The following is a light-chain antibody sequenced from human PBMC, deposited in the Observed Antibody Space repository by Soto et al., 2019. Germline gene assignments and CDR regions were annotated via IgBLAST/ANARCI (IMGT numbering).Light chain of an antibody. CDR1: QRVSSSY. Sequence: PGERVTLSCRASQRVSSSYLTWYQHKPGQAPRLLIYGASTRATGIPARFSGSGSGTDFTLTISSLQPEDFAVYYCPQDYNLPPFGQGPRLEIK. CDR3: PQDYNLPP. J-gene: IGKJ5*01. CDR2: GAS. V-gene: IGKV3D-7*01.